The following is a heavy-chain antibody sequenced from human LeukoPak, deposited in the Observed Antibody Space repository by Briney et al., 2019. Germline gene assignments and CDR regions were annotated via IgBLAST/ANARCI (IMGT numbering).Heavy chain of an antibody. D-gene: IGHD3-22*01. J-gene: IGHJ3*02. CDR3: ASAGGHGYYDSSGYRRDAFDI. CDR1: GYTFTSYD. CDR2: MNPNSGNT. V-gene: IGHV1-8*01. Sequence: GASVKVSCKASGYTFTSYDINWVRQATGQGLEWMGWMNPNSGNTGYAQKFQGRVTMTRSTSISTAYMELSSLRSEDTAVYYCASAGGHGYYDSSGYRRDAFDIWGQGTMVTVSS.